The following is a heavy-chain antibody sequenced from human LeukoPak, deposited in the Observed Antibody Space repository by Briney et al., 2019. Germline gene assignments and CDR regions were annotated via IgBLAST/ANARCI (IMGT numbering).Heavy chain of an antibody. CDR2: ISWNSGSI. D-gene: IGHD3-16*01. CDR3: AKGTSRLGYYFDY. J-gene: IGHJ4*02. CDR1: GFTFDDYA. V-gene: IGHV3-9*03. Sequence: GGSLRLSCAASGFTFDDYAMHWVRQAPGKGLEWVSGISWNSGSIGYADSVKGRFTISRDNAKNSLYLQMNSLRAEDMALYYCAKGTSRLGYYFDYWGQGTLVTVSS.